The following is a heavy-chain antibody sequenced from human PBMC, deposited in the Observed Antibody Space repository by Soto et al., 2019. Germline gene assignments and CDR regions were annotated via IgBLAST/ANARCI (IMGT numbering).Heavy chain of an antibody. D-gene: IGHD1-1*01. CDR1: GSTFTTYA. CDR3: ATWHEREHAYDV. Sequence: GGSLRLSCAPFGSTFTTYAFHRDRQAPRKRLEWGSALHDVDGSFYSDSVMGRFTTSSDSSKTTVYLQMNDLRPADTAVYYCATWHEREHAYDVWGQGTTVTVSS. V-gene: IGHV3-53*01. CDR2: LHDVDGS. J-gene: IGHJ3*01.